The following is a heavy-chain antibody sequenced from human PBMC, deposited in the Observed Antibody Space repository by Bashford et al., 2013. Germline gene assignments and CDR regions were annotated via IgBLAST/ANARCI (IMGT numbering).Heavy chain of an antibody. J-gene: IGHJ4*02. CDR3: AGNNYVSED. CDR1: GDSISSGGYY. V-gene: IGHV4-30-4*01. Sequence: SETLSLTCAVSGDSISSGGYYWSWIRQSPGKGLEWIGYIFYTGNTYYNPSLRSRVSMSVDTSKNQFSLKVNSMTAADTATYFCAGNNYVSEDWGQGALVTVSS. CDR2: IFYTGNT. D-gene: IGHD3-10*02.